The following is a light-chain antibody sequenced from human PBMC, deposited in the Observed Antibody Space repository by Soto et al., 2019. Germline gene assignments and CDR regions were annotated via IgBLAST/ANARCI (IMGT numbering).Light chain of an antibody. V-gene: IGKV3-15*01. Sequence: EILLTQSPATLSVSPGETATLSCRASQNVLSDLAWYQQKPGQAPRLLVYGATTRATDAPAKFRGSGSGTEFSLTISSLQSEDFATCYCQQYRSWPRTFGQGSKVEI. CDR1: QNVLSD. J-gene: IGKJ1*01. CDR2: GAT. CDR3: QQYRSWPRT.